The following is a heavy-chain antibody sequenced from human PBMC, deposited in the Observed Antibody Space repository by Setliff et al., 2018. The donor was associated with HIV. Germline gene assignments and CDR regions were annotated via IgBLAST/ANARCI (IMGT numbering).Heavy chain of an antibody. D-gene: IGHD1-26*01. J-gene: IGHJ6*03. CDR2: INNNGST. CDR1: GDSITTYY. Sequence: SETLSLTCNASGDSITTYYWSCIRQPAGKRLDWIGRINNNGSTNYNPSLKSRVIMSLDTSKNQFSLRLSSMSAADTAVYYCARESGSAYYYYYMDVWGKGTTVTVSS. CDR3: ARESGSAYYYYYMDV. V-gene: IGHV4-4*07.